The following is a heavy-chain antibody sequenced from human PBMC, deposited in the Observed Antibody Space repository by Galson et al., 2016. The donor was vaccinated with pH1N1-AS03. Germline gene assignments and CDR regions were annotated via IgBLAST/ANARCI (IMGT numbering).Heavy chain of an antibody. D-gene: IGHD2-2*01. V-gene: IGHV4-31*03. CDR1: GGSISSGNYF. CDR3: ASVSLAYCSSTSCFRFDP. Sequence: TPSLTCTVSGGSISSGNYFWNWIRQHPGKGLEWIGLIYDSGNTFYNPSLKSRVSISVDTSKNQFSLKLNSVTAADTAVYYCASVSLAYCSSTSCFRFDPWGQGTLVTVSS. J-gene: IGHJ5*02. CDR2: IYDSGNT.